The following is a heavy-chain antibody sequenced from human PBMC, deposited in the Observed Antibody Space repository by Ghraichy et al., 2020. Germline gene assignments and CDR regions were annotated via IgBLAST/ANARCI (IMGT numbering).Heavy chain of an antibody. V-gene: IGHV3-74*01. CDR1: GFTFSSYW. CDR2: INSDGSST. CDR3: ARSTYYDILTGYYITNAFDI. Sequence: GGSLRLSCAASGFTFSSYWMHWVRQAPGKGLVWVSRINSDGSSTSYADSVKGRFTISRDNAKNTLYLQMNSLRAEDTAVYYCARSTYYDILTGYYITNAFDIWGQGTMVTVSS. D-gene: IGHD3-9*01. J-gene: IGHJ3*02.